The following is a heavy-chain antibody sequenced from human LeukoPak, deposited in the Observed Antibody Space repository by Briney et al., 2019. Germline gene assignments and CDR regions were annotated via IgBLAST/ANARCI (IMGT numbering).Heavy chain of an antibody. CDR3: IVFGDSNH. CDR1: GFTGSHNY. J-gene: IGHJ5*02. D-gene: IGHD4-17*01. CDR2: THSSGGT. V-gene: IGHV3-53*01. Sequence: GGSLRLSCAASGFTGSHNYMSWVRQAPGKGLEWVSATHSSGGTYYADSVKGRFTISRDTSKNTPYLQISSLSVEDTAVYYCIVFGDSNHWGQGTLVTVSS.